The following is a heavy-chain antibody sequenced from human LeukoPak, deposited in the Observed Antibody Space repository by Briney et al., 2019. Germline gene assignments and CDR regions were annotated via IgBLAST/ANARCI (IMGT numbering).Heavy chain of an antibody. CDR3: ARGQPAPRFFRAV. D-gene: IGHD3-3*01. CDR1: GGSFSGYY. V-gene: IGHV4-59*01. CDR2: IYYSGST. Sequence: PSETLSLTCAVYGGSFSGYYWSWIRQPPGKGLEWIGYIYYSGSTNYNPSLKSRVTISVDTSKNQFSLKLSSVTAADTAAYYCARGQPAPRFFRAVWGKGTPSSSPQ. J-gene: IGHJ6*04.